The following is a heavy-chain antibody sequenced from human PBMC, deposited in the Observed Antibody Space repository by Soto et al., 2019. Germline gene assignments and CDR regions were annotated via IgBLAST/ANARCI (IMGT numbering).Heavy chain of an antibody. V-gene: IGHV5-51*01. CDR3: AIWSGLTTMPQRYFDF. CDR1: GYRFSNFW. Sequence: EVQLEQSGAEVKKPGESLKISCKGSGYRFSNFWIAWVRQMPGKGLEWMGSIYPGDSDIRVSPSFQGQVTISADKSINTAYLQWSNLRASDAAFYYCAIWSGLTTMPQRYFDFWGRGARITVSS. J-gene: IGHJ2*01. D-gene: IGHD3-10*01. CDR2: IYPGDSDI.